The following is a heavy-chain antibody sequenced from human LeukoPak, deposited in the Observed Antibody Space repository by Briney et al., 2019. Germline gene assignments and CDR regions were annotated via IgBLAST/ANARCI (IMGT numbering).Heavy chain of an antibody. V-gene: IGHV3-30-3*01. CDR1: GFTFSSYA. CDR3: ARGQPPSYYDMDV. D-gene: IGHD6-13*01. J-gene: IGHJ6*02. CDR2: ISYDGSNK. Sequence: GGSLRLSCAASGFTFSSYAMHWVRQAPGKGLEWVAVISYDGSNKYYADSVKGRFTISRDNSKNTLYLQMNSLRAEDTAVYYCARGQPPSYYDMDVWGQGTTVTVSS.